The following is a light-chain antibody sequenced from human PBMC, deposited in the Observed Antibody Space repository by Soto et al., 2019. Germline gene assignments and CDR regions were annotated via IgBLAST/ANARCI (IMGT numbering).Light chain of an antibody. CDR2: SNN. Sequence: QSVLTQPPSASGTPGQRVTISCSGSSSNIGSNTVNWYQQLPGTAPKLLIYSNNQRPSGVHDRFSGYKSGTSASLAISGLQSEDEADYYCAAWDDSLNVVVFGGGTKLTVL. CDR1: SSNIGSNT. CDR3: AAWDDSLNVVV. V-gene: IGLV1-44*01. J-gene: IGLJ2*01.